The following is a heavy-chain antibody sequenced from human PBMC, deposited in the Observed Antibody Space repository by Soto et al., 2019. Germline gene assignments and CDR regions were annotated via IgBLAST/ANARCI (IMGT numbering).Heavy chain of an antibody. CDR3: ASGTMIVDRLFSFDY. J-gene: IGHJ4*02. D-gene: IGHD3-22*01. CDR1: GYTFTNYG. Sequence: ASVKVSCKASGYTFTNYGISWVRQAPGQGLEWMGWISAYNGNTIYAQRLQDRVTMTTDTSTSTAYMELRSLRSDDTAVYYCASGTMIVDRLFSFDYWAQGTLVTVSS. CDR2: ISAYNGNT. V-gene: IGHV1-18*01.